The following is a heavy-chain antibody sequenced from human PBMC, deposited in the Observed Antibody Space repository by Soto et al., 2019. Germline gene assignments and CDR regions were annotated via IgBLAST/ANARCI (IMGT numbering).Heavy chain of an antibody. Sequence: QVQLVQSGAEVKKPGSSVKVSCKASGGTFSSYAISWVRQAPGQVLEWMGGIISIFGTANYAKKFQGGVTITADESTSTADMELSSLRSADTDVYYCARDRVFSSGGSCPGGMDVWGQGTTVTVSS. CDR2: IISIFGTA. D-gene: IGHD2-15*01. CDR1: GGTFSSYA. CDR3: ARDRVFSSGGSCPGGMDV. J-gene: IGHJ6*02. V-gene: IGHV1-69*12.